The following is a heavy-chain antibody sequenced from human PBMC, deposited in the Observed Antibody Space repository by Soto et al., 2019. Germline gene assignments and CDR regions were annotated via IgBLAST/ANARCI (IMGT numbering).Heavy chain of an antibody. D-gene: IGHD3-10*01. Sequence: LQLQESGPGLVKPSETLSLTCTVSGGSISSSSYYWGWIRQPPGKGLEWIGRIKSKTDGGTTDYAAPVKGRFTISRDDSKNTLYLQMNSLKTEDTAVYYCTTVGLSTMVRGVSDYWGQGTLVTVSS. J-gene: IGHJ4*02. CDR3: TTVGLSTMVRGVSDY. CDR1: GGSISSSSYY. V-gene: IGHV3-15*01. CDR2: IKSKTDGGTT.